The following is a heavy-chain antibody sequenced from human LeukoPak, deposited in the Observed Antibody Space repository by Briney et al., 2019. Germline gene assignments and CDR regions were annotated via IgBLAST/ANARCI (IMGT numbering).Heavy chain of an antibody. Sequence: PGRSLRLSCAASGFTFSSYAMHWVRQAPGKGLEWVAVISYDGSNKYYADSVKGRFTISRDNSKNTLYLQMNSLRAEDTAVYYCAKGRGQQLVPSDYWGQGTLVTVSS. CDR1: GFTFSSYA. J-gene: IGHJ4*02. CDR3: AKGRGQQLVPSDY. CDR2: ISYDGSNK. V-gene: IGHV3-30*04. D-gene: IGHD6-13*01.